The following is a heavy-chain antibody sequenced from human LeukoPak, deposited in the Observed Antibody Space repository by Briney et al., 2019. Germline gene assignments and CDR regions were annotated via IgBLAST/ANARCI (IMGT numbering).Heavy chain of an antibody. Sequence: GGSLRLSCAASGFTLSGSAMHWVRQASGKGLEWVGHIRSKANNYATAYATSVKGRFTISRDNAKNSLYLQMNSLRVEDTAVYYCARSYPGNSFNWGQGALVTVSS. CDR1: GFTLSGSA. CDR2: IRSKANNYAT. J-gene: IGHJ4*02. V-gene: IGHV3-73*01. CDR3: ARSYPGNSFN. D-gene: IGHD4-23*01.